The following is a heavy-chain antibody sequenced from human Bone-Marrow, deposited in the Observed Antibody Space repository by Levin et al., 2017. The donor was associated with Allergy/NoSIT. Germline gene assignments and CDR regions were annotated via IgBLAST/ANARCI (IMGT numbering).Heavy chain of an antibody. V-gene: IGHV3-23*01. CDR1: GFTFSSYA. Sequence: GESLKISCAASGFTFSSYAMSWVRQAPGKGLEWVSAISGSGGSTYYADSVKGRFTISRDNSKNTLYLQMNSLRAEDTAVYYCARRPGRNCSGGSCSLYDYWGQGTLVTVSS. CDR3: ARRPGRNCSGGSCSLYDY. J-gene: IGHJ4*02. CDR2: ISGSGGST. D-gene: IGHD2-15*01.